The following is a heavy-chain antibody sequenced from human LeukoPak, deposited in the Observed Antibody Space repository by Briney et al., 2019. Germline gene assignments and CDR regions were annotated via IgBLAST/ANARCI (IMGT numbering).Heavy chain of an antibody. CDR2: ISTDNGNT. CDR1: GYTFTSYD. D-gene: IGHD3-3*01. J-gene: IGHJ4*02. CDR3: ARDRSNFWSDYTPYYFNY. V-gene: IGHV1-18*01. Sequence: GASVKVSCKPYGYTFTSYDISWVRQAPGQGLEWMGWISTDNGNTNYAQNLQGRVTMTTDTSTSTAYMELRSLRSDDTAMYYCARDRSNFWSDYTPYYFNYWGQGTLVTVSS.